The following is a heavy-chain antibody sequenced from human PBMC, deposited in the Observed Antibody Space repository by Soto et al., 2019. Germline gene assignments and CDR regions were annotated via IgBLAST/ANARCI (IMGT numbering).Heavy chain of an antibody. D-gene: IGHD3-16*02. J-gene: IGHJ6*02. CDR3: ARDPFTFGGVIVYGMDV. CDR2: IYYSGST. CDR1: GGSISSGGYS. V-gene: IGHV4-31*11. Sequence: PSETLSLTCAVSGGSISSGGYSWSWIRQPPGKGLGWIGYIYYSGSTYYNPSLKSRVTISVDTSKNQFSLKLSSVTAADTAVYYCARDPFTFGGVIVYGMDVWGQGTTVTVSS.